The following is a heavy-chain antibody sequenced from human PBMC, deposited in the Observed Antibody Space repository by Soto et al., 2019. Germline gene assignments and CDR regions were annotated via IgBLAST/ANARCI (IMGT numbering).Heavy chain of an antibody. CDR3: ARDRRDLWSGYYGHYYYYYMDV. J-gene: IGHJ6*03. V-gene: IGHV3-21*01. Sequence: EVQLVESGGGLVKPGGSLRLSCAASGFTFSSYSMNWVRQAPGKGLEWVSSISSSSSYIYYADSVKGRFTISRDNAKNSLYLQMNSLRAEDTAVYYCARDRRDLWSGYYGHYYYYYMDVWGKGTTVTVSS. CDR1: GFTFSSYS. CDR2: ISSSSSYI. D-gene: IGHD3-3*01.